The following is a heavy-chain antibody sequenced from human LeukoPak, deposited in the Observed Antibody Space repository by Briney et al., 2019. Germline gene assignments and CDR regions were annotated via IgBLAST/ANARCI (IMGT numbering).Heavy chain of an antibody. V-gene: IGHV4-34*01. Sequence: TSETLSLTCAVYGGSFGGYYWSWIRQPPGKGLEWIGEINHSGSTNYNPSLKSRVTISVDTSKNQLSLKLSSVTAADTAVYYCARADYFIAAAAFDIWGQGTMVTVSS. CDR2: INHSGST. D-gene: IGHD6-13*01. CDR3: ARADYFIAAAAFDI. CDR1: GGSFGGYY. J-gene: IGHJ3*02.